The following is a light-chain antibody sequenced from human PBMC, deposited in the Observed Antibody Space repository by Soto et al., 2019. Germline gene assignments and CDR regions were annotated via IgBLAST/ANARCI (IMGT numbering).Light chain of an antibody. Sequence: QSALTQPASVSGSPGQSITISCTGTSSDIGGYDYVSWYQQHPGKAPKLMIYEVSNRPSGVSHRFSGSKSGNTASLTISGLQAEDEADYYYSSYTSSDTLFGGGTKLTVL. CDR3: SSYTSSDTL. CDR1: SSDIGGYDY. V-gene: IGLV2-14*01. J-gene: IGLJ3*02. CDR2: EVS.